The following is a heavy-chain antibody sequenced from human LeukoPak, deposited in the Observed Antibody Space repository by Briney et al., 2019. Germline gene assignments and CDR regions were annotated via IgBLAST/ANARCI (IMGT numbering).Heavy chain of an antibody. J-gene: IGHJ4*02. Sequence: ASVKVSCKASGGTFSSYAISWVRQAPGQGLEWMGRIIPILGIANYAQKFQGRVTITADKSTSTAYMELSSLRSEDTAVYYCATSTDYGDYVGFDYWGQGTLVTVSS. D-gene: IGHD4-17*01. V-gene: IGHV1-69*04. CDR1: GGTFSSYA. CDR2: IIPILGIA. CDR3: ATSTDYGDYVGFDY.